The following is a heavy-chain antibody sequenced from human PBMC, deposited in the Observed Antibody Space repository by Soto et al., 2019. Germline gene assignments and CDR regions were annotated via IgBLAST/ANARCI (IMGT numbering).Heavy chain of an antibody. Sequence: GGSLRLSCAASGFTVSSNYMSWVRQAPGKGLEWVSVIYSGGSTYYADSVKGRFTISRDNSKNTLYLQMNSLRAEDTAVYYCARDDDFWSGLRYWGQGTLVTVSS. CDR1: GFTVSSNY. CDR3: ARDDDFWSGLRY. J-gene: IGHJ4*02. CDR2: IYSGGST. D-gene: IGHD3-3*01. V-gene: IGHV3-66*01.